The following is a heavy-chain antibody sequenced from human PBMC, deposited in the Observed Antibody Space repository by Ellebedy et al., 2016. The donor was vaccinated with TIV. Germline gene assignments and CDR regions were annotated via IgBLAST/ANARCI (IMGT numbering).Heavy chain of an antibody. D-gene: IGHD3-16*01. Sequence: GESLKISXAASGFTFSSYWMSWARQAPGKGLEWLANIKEDGSEKYYVDSVTGRFTISRDNAKNSLHLQMTSLRAEDTAVYYCARENTAVPGGDSWGQGTLVTVSS. CDR3: ARENTAVPGGDS. V-gene: IGHV3-7*01. J-gene: IGHJ4*02. CDR1: GFTFSSYW. CDR2: IKEDGSEK.